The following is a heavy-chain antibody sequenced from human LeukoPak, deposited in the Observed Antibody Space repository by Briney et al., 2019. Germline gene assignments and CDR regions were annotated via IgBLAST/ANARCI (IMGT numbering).Heavy chain of an antibody. CDR2: IYSGGST. CDR3: ARVTAVAGTSVGVDA. CDR1: GFTVSSNY. Sequence: GGSLRLSCAASGFTVSSNYMSWVRQAPGKGLEWVSVIYSGGSTYYADSVKGRFIISRDNSKNTLYLQMNSLGAEDTAVYYCARVTAVAGTSVGVDAWGQGILVTVS. D-gene: IGHD6-19*01. J-gene: IGHJ4*02. V-gene: IGHV3-53*01.